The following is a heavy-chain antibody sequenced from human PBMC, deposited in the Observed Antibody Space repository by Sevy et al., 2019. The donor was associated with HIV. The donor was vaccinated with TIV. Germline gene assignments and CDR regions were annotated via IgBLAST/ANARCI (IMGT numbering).Heavy chain of an antibody. CDR2: ISSSGSTI. CDR1: GFTFSSFE. D-gene: IGHD3-3*01. CDR3: AKRGGHYDLGMDV. V-gene: IGHV3-48*03. Sequence: GGCLRLSCAASGFTFSSFEMTWVRQAPGKGLEWVSYISSSGSTIYYTNSVKGRFTISIDNAKNSLYLQMNSLRAEDTAVYYCAKRGGHYDLGMDVWGQGTTVTVSS. J-gene: IGHJ6*02.